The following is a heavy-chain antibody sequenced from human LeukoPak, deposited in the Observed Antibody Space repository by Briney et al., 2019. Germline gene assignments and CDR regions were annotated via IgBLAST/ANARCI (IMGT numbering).Heavy chain of an antibody. CDR2: INHSGST. D-gene: IGHD6-19*01. Sequence: SETLSLTCAVYGGSFSGYYWSWIRQPPGKGLVWIGEINHSGSTNYNPSLKSRVTISVDTSKNQFSLRLSSVTAADTAVYYCAIFPHSSGTTKDYWGQGTLVTVSS. CDR3: AIFPHSSGTTKDY. J-gene: IGHJ4*02. CDR1: GGSFSGYY. V-gene: IGHV4-34*01.